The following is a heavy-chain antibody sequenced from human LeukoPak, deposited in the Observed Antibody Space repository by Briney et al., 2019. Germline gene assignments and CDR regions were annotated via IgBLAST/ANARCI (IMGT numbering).Heavy chain of an antibody. CDR1: GFTFSSYA. CDR3: AKRSGDYFDY. V-gene: IGHV3-30*18. J-gene: IGHJ4*02. Sequence: GGSLRLSCAASGFTFSSYAMSWVRQAPGKGLEWVAVISYDGSNKYYADSVKGRFTISRDNSKNTLYLQMNSLRAEDTAVYYCAKRSGDYFDYWGQGTLVTVSS. CDR2: ISYDGSNK.